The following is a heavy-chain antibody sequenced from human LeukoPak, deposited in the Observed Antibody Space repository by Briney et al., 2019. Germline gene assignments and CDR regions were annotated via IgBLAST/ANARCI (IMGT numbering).Heavy chain of an antibody. CDR3: ASIVVVPAAIGNWFDP. CDR2: IYYSGST. J-gene: IGHJ5*02. D-gene: IGHD2-2*01. CDR1: GGSLSSSSYY. V-gene: IGHV4-39*01. Sequence: PSETLSLTCTVSGGSLSSSSYYWGWIRQPPGKGLEWIGSIYYSGSTYYNPSLKSRVTISVDTFKNQFSLKLSSVTAADTAVYYCASIVVVPAAIGNWFDPWGQGTLVTVSS.